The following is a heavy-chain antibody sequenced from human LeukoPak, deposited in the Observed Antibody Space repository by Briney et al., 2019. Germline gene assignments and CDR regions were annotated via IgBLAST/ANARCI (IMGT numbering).Heavy chain of an antibody. J-gene: IGHJ4*02. CDR2: MNPNSGNT. V-gene: IGHV1-8*01. D-gene: IGHD3-3*01. CDR3: ARGPGIYDFWSGYCPY. CDR1: GYTFTSYD. Sequence: ASVKVSCKASGYTFTSYDINWVRQATGQGLEWMGWMNPNSGNTGYAQKFQGRVTMTRNTSISTAYMELSSLRSEDTAVYYCARGPGIYDFWSGYCPYWGQGTLVTVSS.